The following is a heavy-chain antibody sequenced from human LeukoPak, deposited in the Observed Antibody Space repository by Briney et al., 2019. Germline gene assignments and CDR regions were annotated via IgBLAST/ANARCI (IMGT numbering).Heavy chain of an antibody. CDR3: ARTMTGVRAVDY. J-gene: IGHJ4*02. V-gene: IGHV4-34*01. CDR1: GGSFSGYY. CDR2: INHSGST. D-gene: IGHD3-10*01. Sequence: SETLSLTCAVYGGSFSGYYWSWIRQPPGKGLEWIGEINHSGSTNYNPSLKSRVTISVDTSKNQFSPKLSSVTAADTAVYYCARTMTGVRAVDYWGQGTLVTVSS.